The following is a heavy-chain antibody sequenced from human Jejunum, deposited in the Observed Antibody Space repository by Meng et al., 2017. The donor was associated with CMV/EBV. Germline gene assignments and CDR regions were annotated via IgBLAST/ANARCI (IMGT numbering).Heavy chain of an antibody. Sequence: MSCDRRALGKGLELVSAISRSGTTAYYAASVKARFTISRDNSTNTLSLQMNSLRADDTAVYYCAKQSVDPTLYCGSTSCFAGMDVWGQGTTVTVSS. V-gene: IGHV3-23*01. CDR2: ISRSGTTA. J-gene: IGHJ6*02. CDR3: AKQSVDPTLYCGSTSCFAGMDV. D-gene: IGHD2-2*01.